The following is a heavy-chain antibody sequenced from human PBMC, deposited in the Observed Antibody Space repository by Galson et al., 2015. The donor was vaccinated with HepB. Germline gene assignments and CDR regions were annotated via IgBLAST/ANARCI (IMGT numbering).Heavy chain of an antibody. CDR1: GFTFSSYS. CDR2: ISSSSSYI. V-gene: IGHV3-21*01. CDR3: ARVGSEDAFDI. D-gene: IGHD6-25*01. Sequence: SLRLSCAASGFTFSSYSMNWVRQAPGKGLEWVSSISSSSSYIYYADSVKGRFTISRDNAKNSLYLQMNSLRAEDTAVYYCARVGSEDAFDIWGQGTMVTVSS. J-gene: IGHJ3*02.